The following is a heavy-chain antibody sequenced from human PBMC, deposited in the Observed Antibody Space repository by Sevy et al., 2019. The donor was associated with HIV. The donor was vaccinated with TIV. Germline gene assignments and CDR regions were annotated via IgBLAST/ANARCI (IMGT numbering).Heavy chain of an antibody. Sequence: SETLSLTCAVYGGSFSGYYWSWIRQPPGKGLEWIGEINHSGSTNYNPSLKSRVTISVDTSKNQFSLKLSSVTAADTAGYYCARGPYSSGWYSGGAGRLFDYWGQGTLVTVSS. CDR1: GGSFSGYY. CDR2: INHSGST. CDR3: ARGPYSSGWYSGGAGRLFDY. J-gene: IGHJ4*02. D-gene: IGHD6-19*01. V-gene: IGHV4-34*01.